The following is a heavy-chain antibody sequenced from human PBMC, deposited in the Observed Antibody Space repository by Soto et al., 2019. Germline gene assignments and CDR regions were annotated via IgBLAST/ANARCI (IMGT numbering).Heavy chain of an antibody. CDR1: GFTFSSYA. V-gene: IGHV3-23*01. CDR3: ANLHLVATIISVNDY. CDR2: ISGSGGST. D-gene: IGHD5-12*01. Sequence: GGSLRLSCAASGFTFSSYAMSWVRQAPGKGLEWVSAISGSGGSTYYADSVKGRFTISRDNSKNTLYLQMNSLRAEDTAVYYCANLHLVATIISVNDYWGQGTLVTVSS. J-gene: IGHJ4*02.